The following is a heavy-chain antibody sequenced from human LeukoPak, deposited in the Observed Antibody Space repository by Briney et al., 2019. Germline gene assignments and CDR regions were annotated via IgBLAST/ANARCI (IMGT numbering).Heavy chain of an antibody. CDR2: ISEDGINK. D-gene: IGHD1-14*01. CDR3: AKDRETTASGTFDY. J-gene: IGHJ4*02. V-gene: IGHV3-30*18. Sequence: PGRSLRLSCAASGFTFSNYGMHCVRQAPGKGLEWVAGISEDGINKYYAGSVKGRFTISRDNSNNTQFLQMNSLSAEDTAVYYCAKDRETTASGTFDYWGQGALVTVSS. CDR1: GFTFSNYG.